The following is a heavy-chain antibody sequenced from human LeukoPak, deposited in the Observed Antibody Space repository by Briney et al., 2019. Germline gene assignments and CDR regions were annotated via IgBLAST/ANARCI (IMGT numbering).Heavy chain of an antibody. CDR1: GGSIGSYY. V-gene: IGHV4-59*08. CDR2: IYYSGST. CDR3: ARQVRSMVRGVLGWFDP. D-gene: IGHD3-10*01. Sequence: SETLSLTCTVSGGSIGSYYWSWIRQPPGKGLEWIGYIYYSGSTNYNPSLKSRVTLSVDTSKNQFSLKLSSVTAADTAVYYCARQVRSMVRGVLGWFDPWGQGTLVTVSS. J-gene: IGHJ5*02.